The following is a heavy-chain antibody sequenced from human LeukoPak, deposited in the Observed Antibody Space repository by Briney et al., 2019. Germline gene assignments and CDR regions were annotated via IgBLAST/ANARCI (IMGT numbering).Heavy chain of an antibody. V-gene: IGHV3-21*01. J-gene: IGHJ4*02. CDR1: GFTFSNYS. D-gene: IGHD3-22*01. CDR3: ARDLRAVSARPSYYYDSSGYYDY. CDR2: ISSSSSYI. Sequence: GGSLRLSCAATGFTFSNYSMNWVRQAPGKGLEWVSSISSSSSYIYYADSVKGRLTISRDNAKNSLYLQMNSLRAEDTAVYYCARDLRAVSARPSYYYDSSGYYDYWGQGTLVTVSS.